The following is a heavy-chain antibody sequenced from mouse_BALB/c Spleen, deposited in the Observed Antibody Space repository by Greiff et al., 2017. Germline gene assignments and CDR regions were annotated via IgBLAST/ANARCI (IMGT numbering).Heavy chain of an antibody. CDR1: GYTFTSYY. CDR3: TRQGYVNYDGY. J-gene: IGHJ2*01. D-gene: IGHD2-10*02. Sequence: QVQLQQSGAELVKPGASVKLSCKASGYTFTSYYMYWVKQRPGQGLEWIGEINPSNGGTNFNEKFKSKATLTVDKSSSTAYMQLSSLTSEDSAVYYCTRQGYVNYDGYWGQGTTLTVSS. V-gene: IGHV1S81*02. CDR2: INPSNGGT.